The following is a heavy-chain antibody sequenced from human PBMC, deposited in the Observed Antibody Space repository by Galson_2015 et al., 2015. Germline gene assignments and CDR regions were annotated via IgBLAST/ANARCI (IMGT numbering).Heavy chain of an antibody. CDR1: GFTFRNYG. Sequence: RLSCAASGFTFRNYGMHWLRQAPGKGLEWVAYVRYDGTDNDHADSVQGRFTISRDNTKNSLYLQMNSLRDDDTAVYYCARGLTRSFDSWGQGTLVTVSS. CDR2: VRYDGTDN. CDR3: ARGLTRSFDS. D-gene: IGHD3-9*01. J-gene: IGHJ4*02. V-gene: IGHV3-30*02.